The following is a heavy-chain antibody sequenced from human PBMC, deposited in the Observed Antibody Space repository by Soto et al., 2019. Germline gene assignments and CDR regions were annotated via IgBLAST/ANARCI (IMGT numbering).Heavy chain of an antibody. CDR3: AKVLGVYVWISSVIHYFFGLVV. D-gene: IGHD2-8*02. V-gene: IGHV3-30*18. CDR1: PLSFSSYG. Sequence: QVQVVESGGGVVQPARSLRLSCVASPLSFSSYGMQWVRHAPGKELVWVAAIYTDGTTNDYGDSVSGRFPFSRDNSKNTVYLHVYNPRPEDTAVYYRAKVLGVYVWISSVIHYFFGLVVWGQGTTVVVSS. CDR2: IYTDGTTN. J-gene: IGHJ6*01.